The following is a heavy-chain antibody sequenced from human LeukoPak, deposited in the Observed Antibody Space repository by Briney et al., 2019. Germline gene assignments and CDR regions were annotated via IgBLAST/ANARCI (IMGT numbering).Heavy chain of an antibody. Sequence: ASVKVSCKASGYRFTDYYIHWVRQAPRQGLEWMGWINPNSGVTNYAQKFRGRVTMARDTSITTAYMEVTRLRSDDTAVYYCAREPRPRGGWFVSDWGQGTLVTVSS. D-gene: IGHD6-19*01. CDR2: INPNSGVT. V-gene: IGHV1-2*02. CDR3: AREPRPRGGWFVSD. CDR1: GYRFTDYY. J-gene: IGHJ4*02.